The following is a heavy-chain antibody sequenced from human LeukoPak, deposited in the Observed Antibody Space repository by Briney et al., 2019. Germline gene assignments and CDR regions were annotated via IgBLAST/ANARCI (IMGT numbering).Heavy chain of an antibody. CDR2: IYSSGST. CDR1: GGSIRGYY. J-gene: IGHJ4*02. Sequence: PSETLSLTCNVSGGSIRGYYWSWIRQPPGKGLEWIGYIYSSGSTNYNPSLKSRVTMSVDTSKNQFSLKLSSVTAADTAVYYCARVGRYYGSGSYYKASLFDYWGQGTLVTVSS. V-gene: IGHV4-59*08. D-gene: IGHD3-10*01. CDR3: ARVGRYYGSGSYYKASLFDY.